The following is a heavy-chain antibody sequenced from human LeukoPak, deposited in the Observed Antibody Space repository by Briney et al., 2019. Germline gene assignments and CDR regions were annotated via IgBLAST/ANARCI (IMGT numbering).Heavy chain of an antibody. CDR1: GGSFSGYY. V-gene: IGHV4-34*01. Sequence: SETLSLTCAVYGGSFSGYYWSWIRQPPGKGLEWIGEINHSGSTNYNPSLKSRVTISVDTSKNQFSLKPSSVTAADTAVYYCARGGGRLDAFDIWGQGTMVTVSS. CDR2: INHSGST. CDR3: ARGGGRLDAFDI. D-gene: IGHD3-16*01. J-gene: IGHJ3*02.